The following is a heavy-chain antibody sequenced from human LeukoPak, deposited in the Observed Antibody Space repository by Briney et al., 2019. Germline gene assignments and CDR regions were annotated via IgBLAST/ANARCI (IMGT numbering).Heavy chain of an antibody. V-gene: IGHV3-23*01. Sequence: GGSPRLSCAASGFTFSSHAMSWVRQAPGKGLDWVSLISDSVGGTYYADSVKGRFTISRDNSKNTLYLQMNSLRAEDTAVYYCAKGGSSGWYHLDFWGQGTLVTVSS. CDR2: ISDSVGGT. CDR3: AKGGSSGWYHLDF. CDR1: GFTFSSHA. J-gene: IGHJ4*02. D-gene: IGHD6-19*01.